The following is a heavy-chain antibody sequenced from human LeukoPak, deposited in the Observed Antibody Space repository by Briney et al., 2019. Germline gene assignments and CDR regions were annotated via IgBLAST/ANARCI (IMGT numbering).Heavy chain of an antibody. J-gene: IGHJ3*01. CDR1: GFTFSNAW. CDR2: IKTKADGGTT. Sequence: PGGSLRLSCAASGFTFSNAWMNWVRRAPGKGLEWVGRIKTKADGGTTDCTAPVKGRFTISRDDSKNTLYLQMNSLKIEDTAVYYCTTNDAFDVWGQGTMVTVSS. CDR3: TTNDAFDV. V-gene: IGHV3-15*07.